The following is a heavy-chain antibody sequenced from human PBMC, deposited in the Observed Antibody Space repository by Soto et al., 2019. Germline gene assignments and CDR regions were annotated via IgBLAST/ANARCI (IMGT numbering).Heavy chain of an antibody. CDR1: GGTFSSYT. D-gene: IGHD6-19*01. Sequence: QVQLVQSGAEVKKPGSSVKVSCKASGGTFSSYTISWVRQAPGQGLEWMGRIIPILGIANYAQKFQGRVTITADKSTSTAYIELSSLRSEDTAVYYCARDRTAVAGTEHYYYGMDVWGQGTTVTVSS. CDR3: ARDRTAVAGTEHYYYGMDV. J-gene: IGHJ6*02. CDR2: IIPILGIA. V-gene: IGHV1-69*08.